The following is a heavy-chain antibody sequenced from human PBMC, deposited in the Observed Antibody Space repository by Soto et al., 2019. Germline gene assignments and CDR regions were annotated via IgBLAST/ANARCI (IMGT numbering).Heavy chain of an antibody. CDR3: ARDGSTSWYSYDYHGMDV. Sequence: EVQLVESGGGLVQPGGSLRLSCAASGFTFRTYWLSWVRQVPGKGLEWVANINLDGSEKNYVDSVKGRFTISRDNARNSLYLRASRLRAEETALYCCARDGSTSWYSYDYHGMDVWGQGTTVTVSS. CDR2: INLDGSEK. V-gene: IGHV3-7*01. CDR1: GFTFRTYW. D-gene: IGHD5-18*01. J-gene: IGHJ6*02.